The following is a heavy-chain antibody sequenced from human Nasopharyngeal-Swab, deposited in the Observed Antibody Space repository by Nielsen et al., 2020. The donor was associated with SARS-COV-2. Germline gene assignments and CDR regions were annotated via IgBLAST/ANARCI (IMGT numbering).Heavy chain of an antibody. V-gene: IGHV3-73*01. D-gene: IGHD2-21*02. CDR2: IRSKGHNYAT. J-gene: IGHJ4*02. Sequence: GGSLRLSCAASGFTFSDSAIHWVRQAPGKGLEWVGRIRSKGHNYATAYAVSVKGRFIIFRDDPTNMAYLQMNSLKTEDTAVYYCTRCGGGCYSGRDYWGQGTLVTVSS. CDR3: TRCGGGCYSGRDY. CDR1: GFTFSDSA.